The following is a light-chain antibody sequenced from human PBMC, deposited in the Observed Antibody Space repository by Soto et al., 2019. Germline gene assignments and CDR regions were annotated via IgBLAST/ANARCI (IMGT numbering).Light chain of an antibody. CDR3: ISQAGASNV. CDR2: EVN. J-gene: IGLJ1*01. Sequence: QSALTQPPSASGSPGQSVAISCTGTSSDVGATDYVSWYQQHSGKAPKLLLYEVNKRPSGVPDRFSGSKSGNTASLTVSALQADDAADYYCISQAGASNVLGTGTKLTVL. V-gene: IGLV2-8*01. CDR1: SSDVGATDY.